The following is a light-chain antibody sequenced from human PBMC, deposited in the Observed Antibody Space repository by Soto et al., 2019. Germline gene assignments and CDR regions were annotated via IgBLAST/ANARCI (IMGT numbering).Light chain of an antibody. CDR1: QSVSSIY. CDR2: GAS. V-gene: IGKV3-20*01. CDR3: QQYDNSPLT. J-gene: IGKJ4*01. Sequence: EIVMTQSPATLSVSPGERATLSCRASQSVSSIYLAWYQQKPGQAPRLLIYGASNRATGIPDRFSGGGSGTDFTLTISRLEPEDFAVYYCQQYDNSPLTFGGGTKVDIK.